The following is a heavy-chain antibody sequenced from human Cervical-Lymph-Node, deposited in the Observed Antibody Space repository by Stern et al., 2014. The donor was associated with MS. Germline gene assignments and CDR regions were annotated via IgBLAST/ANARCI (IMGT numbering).Heavy chain of an antibody. J-gene: IGHJ4*02. V-gene: IGHV3-74*02. CDR2: INSDGSST. CDR1: GFTFSNYW. D-gene: IGHD6-13*01. Sequence: DQLVESGGGLVQPGGSLRLSCAASGFTFSNYWMHWVRQAPGKGLAWVSSINSDGSSTRYADSVKGRFTISRDNAKNTLYLQMNSLRAEDTAVYYCARPGTAAARGAYWGQGTLVTVSS. CDR3: ARPGTAAARGAY.